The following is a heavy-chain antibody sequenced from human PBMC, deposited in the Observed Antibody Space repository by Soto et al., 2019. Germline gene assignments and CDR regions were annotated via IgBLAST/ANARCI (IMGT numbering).Heavy chain of an antibody. Sequence: GASGKVSCKASGFTFTSSAMQWVRQARGQRLEWIGWIVVGSGNTNYAQKFQERVTITRDMSTSTAYMELSSLRSEDTAVYYCAAGGYSSGWHPLKDYYYYYLDVWGKGTTVIVSS. CDR3: AAGGYSSGWHPLKDYYYYYLDV. V-gene: IGHV1-58*02. CDR2: IVVGSGNT. D-gene: IGHD6-19*01. CDR1: GFTFTSSA. J-gene: IGHJ6*03.